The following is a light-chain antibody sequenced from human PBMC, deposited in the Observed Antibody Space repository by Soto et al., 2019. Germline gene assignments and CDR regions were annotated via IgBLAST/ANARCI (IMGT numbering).Light chain of an antibody. J-gene: IGKJ1*01. V-gene: IGKV3-15*01. Sequence: EIVITQSPPTLSVSPVELGSLCCRHSQSVSNYLAWFQQKPRQAPRVLLYDTSTRATGIPARFSGSGSATEFTLTTSSLQSEDFAIYYCQQHNKWPPITFGQGTKVDIK. CDR2: DTS. CDR1: QSVSNY. CDR3: QQHNKWPPIT.